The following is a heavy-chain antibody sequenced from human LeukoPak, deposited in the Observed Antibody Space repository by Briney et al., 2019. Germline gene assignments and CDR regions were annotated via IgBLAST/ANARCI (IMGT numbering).Heavy chain of an antibody. J-gene: IGHJ4*02. V-gene: IGHV3-48*03. CDR2: ISHSATTI. CDR1: GFTFSSYE. CDR3: TRRNFELDY. Sequence: PGGSLRLSGAVSGFTFSSYEMNWVRQAPGKGLEWISYISHSATTIHYADSVRGRFTISRDNAKNSLYLQMNSLRVEDTALYYCTRRNFELDYWGQGTLVTVSS. D-gene: IGHD3-9*01.